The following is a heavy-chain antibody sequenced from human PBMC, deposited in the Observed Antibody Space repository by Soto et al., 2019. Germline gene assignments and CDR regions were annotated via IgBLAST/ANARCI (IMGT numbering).Heavy chain of an antibody. CDR1: GFTFSSYE. CDR2: ISSSGSTI. V-gene: IGHV3-48*03. D-gene: IGHD6-19*01. CDR3: ASKAVAGTRYY. J-gene: IGHJ4*02. Sequence: PGGSLRLSCAASGFTFSSYEMNWVRQAPGKGLEWVSYISSSGSTIYYADSVKGRFTISRDNAKNSLYLQMNSLRAEDTAVYYCASKAVAGTRYYWGQGTLVTVSS.